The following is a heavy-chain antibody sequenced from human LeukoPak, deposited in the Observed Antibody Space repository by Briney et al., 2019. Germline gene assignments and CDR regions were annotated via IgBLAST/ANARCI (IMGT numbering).Heavy chain of an antibody. CDR1: GFIFSSYA. V-gene: IGHV3-23*01. D-gene: IGHD3-3*01. CDR3: AKDLSATYYDFWSAYSSFDY. Sequence: GGSLRLSCAASGFIFSSYAMSWVRQAPGKGLEWVSAISGSGGSTYYADSVKGRFTISRDNSKNTLYLQMNSLRAEDTAVYYCAKDLSATYYDFWSAYSSFDYWGQGTLVTVSS. CDR2: ISGSGGST. J-gene: IGHJ4*02.